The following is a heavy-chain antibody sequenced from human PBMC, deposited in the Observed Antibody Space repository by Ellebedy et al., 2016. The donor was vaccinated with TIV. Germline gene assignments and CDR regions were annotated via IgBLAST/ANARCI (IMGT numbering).Heavy chain of an antibody. Sequence: SETLSLTCTVSGGSISSSSYYWGWIRQPPGKGLEWIGSIYYSGSTYYNPSLKSRVTISVDTSKNQFSLKLSSVTAADTAVYYCARLLYCSSTSCYGSGDPYDAFDIWGQGTMVTVSS. CDR1: GGSISSSSYY. CDR3: ARLLYCSSTSCYGSGDPYDAFDI. D-gene: IGHD2-2*01. CDR2: IYYSGST. V-gene: IGHV4-39*07. J-gene: IGHJ3*02.